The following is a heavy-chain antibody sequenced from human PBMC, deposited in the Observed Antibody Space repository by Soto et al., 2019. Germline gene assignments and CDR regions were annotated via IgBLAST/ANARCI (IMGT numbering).Heavy chain of an antibody. J-gene: IGHJ5*02. CDR2: LSRSGGAT. CDR3: TKGEMATIRNSFDP. CDR1: GFSLTGCS. V-gene: IGHV3-23*01. D-gene: IGHD1-7*01. Sequence: GGSLRLSCAASGFSLTGCSMSWVRQTPTKGLEWVSALSRSGGATYYADSVKGRFTISRDSSKDTLYLQMSNLRAEDTAIYYCTKGEMATIRNSFDPWGQGTLVTVSS.